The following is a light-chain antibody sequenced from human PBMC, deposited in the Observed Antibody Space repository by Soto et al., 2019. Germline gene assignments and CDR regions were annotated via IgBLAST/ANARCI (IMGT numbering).Light chain of an antibody. Sequence: QSLITQPAAVSGSPGQSITIACTGTSSDVGGYTYVSWYRQHPGKAPKLMIYEVSNRPSGVSNRFSGSKSGNTVSLTISGLQAEDEADYYCSSYASSSALVFGLGTKVTVL. V-gene: IGLV2-14*01. CDR1: SSDVGGYTY. J-gene: IGLJ1*01. CDR3: SSYASSSALV. CDR2: EVS.